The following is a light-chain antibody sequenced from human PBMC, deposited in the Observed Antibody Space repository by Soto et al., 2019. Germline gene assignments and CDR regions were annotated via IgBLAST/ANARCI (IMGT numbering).Light chain of an antibody. CDR1: SSDVGGYNY. Sequence: SVRTQRAAMAGSPGQAITIYCTGTSSDVGGYNYVSWYQQYPGKAPKLMIYDVSNRPSGVSNRFSGSKSGNSASLTISGLQAEDEADYYCSSYTSTSTYVFGTGTKVTVL. CDR2: DVS. J-gene: IGLJ1*01. CDR3: SSYTSTSTYV. V-gene: IGLV2-14*01.